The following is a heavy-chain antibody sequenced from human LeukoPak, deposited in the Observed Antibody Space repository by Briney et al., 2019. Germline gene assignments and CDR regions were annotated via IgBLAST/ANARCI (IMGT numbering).Heavy chain of an antibody. CDR3: ARGWLAQTMVVTPYNY. CDR1: GGTFSSYA. D-gene: IGHD4-23*01. V-gene: IGHV1-69*13. J-gene: IGHJ4*02. CDR2: IIPIFGTA. Sequence: ASVKVSCKASGGTFSSYAINWVRQAPGQGLEWMGGIIPIFGTANYAQKFQGRVTITAVESMSTAYMELSSLRSDDTAVYYCARGWLAQTMVVTPYNYWCQGTLVTVSS.